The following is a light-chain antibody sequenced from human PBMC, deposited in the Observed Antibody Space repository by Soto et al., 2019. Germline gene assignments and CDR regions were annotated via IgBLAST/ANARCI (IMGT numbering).Light chain of an antibody. Sequence: QSVLTQPPSVSGAPGQRVTISCTGSSSNIGAGYDVHWYQQLPGTAPKLLIYGNSNRPSGVPDRFSGSKSGTSASLAITGLQAEDEADYYRQSYNSSLSGSNVFGTRT. V-gene: IGLV1-40*01. CDR1: SSNIGAGYD. CDR2: GNS. CDR3: QSYNSSLSGSNV. J-gene: IGLJ1*01.